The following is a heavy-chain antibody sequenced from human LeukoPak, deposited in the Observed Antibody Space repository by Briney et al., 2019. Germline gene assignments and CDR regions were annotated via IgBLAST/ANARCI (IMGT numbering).Heavy chain of an antibody. V-gene: IGHV3-9*01. CDR2: ISWNSGSI. Sequence: PGRSLRLSCAASGFTFDDYAMHWVRQAPGKGLEWVSGISWNSGSIGYADPVKGRFTISRDNAKNSLYLQMNSLRAEDTALYYCAKGREYSSSPVDYWGQGTLVTVSS. CDR3: AKGREYSSSPVDY. CDR1: GFTFDDYA. D-gene: IGHD6-6*01. J-gene: IGHJ4*02.